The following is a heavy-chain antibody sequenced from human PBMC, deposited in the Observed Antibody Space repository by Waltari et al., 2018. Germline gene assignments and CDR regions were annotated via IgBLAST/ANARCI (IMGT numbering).Heavy chain of an antibody. J-gene: IGHJ6*03. CDR3: ARDRGDIVVGGSGSYYYYYYMDV. V-gene: IGHV4-4*07. Sequence: QVQLQESGPGLVKPSETLSLTCTVSGGSISSYYWSWIRQPAGKGLEWIGRIYTSGSTNDNPSLKSRVTMSVDTSKNQFSLKLSSVTAADTAVYYCARDRGDIVVGGSGSYYYYYYMDVWGKGTTVTISS. D-gene: IGHD2-2*01. CDR1: GGSISSYY. CDR2: IYTSGST.